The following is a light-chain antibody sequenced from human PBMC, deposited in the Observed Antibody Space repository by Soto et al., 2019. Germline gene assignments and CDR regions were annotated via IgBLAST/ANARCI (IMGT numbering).Light chain of an antibody. Sequence: QSALTQPRSVSGSPGQSVTISRTGTSSDVGSYRLVSWYQHHPGKVPKLIIYEGSKRPSGVSNRFSGSEPGNTASLTISGLQAEDEADYYCCSSAPSRTFVFGTGTKVTVL. CDR2: EGS. J-gene: IGLJ1*01. V-gene: IGLV2-23*01. CDR3: CSSAPSRTFV. CDR1: SSDVGSYRL.